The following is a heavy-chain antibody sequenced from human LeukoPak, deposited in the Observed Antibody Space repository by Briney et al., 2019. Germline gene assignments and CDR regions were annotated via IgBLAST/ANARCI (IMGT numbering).Heavy chain of an antibody. D-gene: IGHD1-26*01. V-gene: IGHV3-7*01. CDR1: GFTFSSYW. J-gene: IGHJ4*02. CDR2: IKQDGSEK. CDR3: ARDPLLLVGGLDY. Sequence: GGSLRLSCAASGFTFSSYWMSWVRQAPGKGLEWVANIKQDGSEKYYVDSVKGRFTISRDNAKNSLYLQMNSLRAEDTAVYYCARDPLLLVGGLDYWGQGTLVTVSS.